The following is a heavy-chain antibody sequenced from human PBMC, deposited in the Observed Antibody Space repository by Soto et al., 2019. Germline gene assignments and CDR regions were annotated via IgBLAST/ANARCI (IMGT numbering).Heavy chain of an antibody. D-gene: IGHD6-19*01. CDR1: GFTFNIYS. CDR2: ITSDTATI. Sequence: EVQLVESGGGLVQPGGSLRLSCAASGFTFNIYSMNWVRQAPGKGLEWVSYITSDTATIHYADSVRGRFTVSRDNAGYSLFLQMNSLRDEDTAVYYCARSVEGHFDYWGQGALVTVSS. V-gene: IGHV3-48*02. J-gene: IGHJ4*02. CDR3: ARSVEGHFDY.